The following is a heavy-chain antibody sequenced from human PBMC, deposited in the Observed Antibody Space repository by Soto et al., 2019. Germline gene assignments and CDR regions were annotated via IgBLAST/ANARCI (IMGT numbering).Heavy chain of an antibody. D-gene: IGHD3-3*01. CDR2: IYYSGST. V-gene: IGHV4-31*03. CDR3: ARVSTIFGVVTTFDP. CDR1: GGSISSGGYY. J-gene: IGHJ5*02. Sequence: SETLSLTCTVSGGSISSGGYYWSWIRQHPGKGLEWIGYIYYSGSTYYNPSLKSRVTISVDTSKNQFSLKLSSVTAADTAVYYCARVSTIFGVVTTFDPWGQGTLVTVSS.